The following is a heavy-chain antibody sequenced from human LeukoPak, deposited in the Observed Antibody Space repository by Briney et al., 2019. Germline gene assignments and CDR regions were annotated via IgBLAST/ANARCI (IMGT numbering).Heavy chain of an antibody. V-gene: IGHV3-7*01. CDR1: GFSFSNYW. D-gene: IGHD2-2*01. Sequence: GGSLRLSCEASGFSFSNYWMSWVRQAPGKGLEWVANIQQHGSETYYVDSVKGRFAISRDNAKNSLYLQMNSLRAEDTAVYYCATYSSSNGREFQYWGQGTLVTVSS. J-gene: IGHJ1*01. CDR3: ATYSSSNGREFQY. CDR2: IQQHGSET.